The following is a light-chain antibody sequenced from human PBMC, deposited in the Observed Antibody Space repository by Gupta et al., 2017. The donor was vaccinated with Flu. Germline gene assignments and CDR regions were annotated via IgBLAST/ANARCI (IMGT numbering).Light chain of an antibody. CDR3: QTWGTGIQI. CDR1: SGHSSNA. V-gene: IGLV4-69*01. Sequence: QIVLTQSPSASASLGASVKLTCTLNSGHSSNAIAWHQQQPEKGPRYLMKVNSDGSHAMGDEIPDRFSGSSSGAERYLTISSLQSEDEADYYCQTWGTGIQIFGGGTKLTVL. J-gene: IGLJ2*01. CDR2: VNSDGSH.